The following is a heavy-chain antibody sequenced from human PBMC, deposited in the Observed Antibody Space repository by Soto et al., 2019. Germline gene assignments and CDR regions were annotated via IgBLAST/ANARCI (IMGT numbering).Heavy chain of an antibody. V-gene: IGHV3-23*01. CDR3: AKDFMMYAVSHFDS. D-gene: IGHD2-8*01. J-gene: IGHJ5*01. CDR1: GFPFSVYA. Sequence: EVQLLESGGGLVQRGGSRRLSCEASGFPFSVYAMTWIRQAHGRGLEWVSSITADGESPYYADSVKGRFTVSRDNSKNTLFLQMNSLRVGDTAVYWRAKDFMMYAVSHFDSWGQGALVTVSS. CDR2: ITADGESP.